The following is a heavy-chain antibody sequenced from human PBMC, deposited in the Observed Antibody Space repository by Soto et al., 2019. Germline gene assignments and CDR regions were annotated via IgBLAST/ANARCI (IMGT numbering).Heavy chain of an antibody. CDR1: GYTFTSYV. J-gene: IGHJ4*02. Sequence: ASVKVSCKASGYTFTSYVISWVRQAPGQGLEWMGWISAYNGNTNYAQKLQGRVTMTTDTSTSTAYMELRSLRSDDTAVYYCARTRDIVVVPAAMASFDYWGQGTLVTVSS. V-gene: IGHV1-18*01. CDR3: ARTRDIVVVPAAMASFDY. D-gene: IGHD2-2*01. CDR2: ISAYNGNT.